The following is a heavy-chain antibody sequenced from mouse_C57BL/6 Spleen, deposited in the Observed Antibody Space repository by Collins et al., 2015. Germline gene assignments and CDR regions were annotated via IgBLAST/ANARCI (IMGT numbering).Heavy chain of an antibody. CDR1: GYTFTTYG. J-gene: IGHJ2*01. CDR2: INTYSGVP. Sequence: QIQLVQSGPELKKPGETVKISCKASGYTFTTYGMSWVKQAPGKGLKWMGWINTYSGVPTYADDFKGRFAFSLETSASTAYLQINNLKNEDTATYFCARGAYYSNYLYYFDYWGQGTTLTVSS. CDR3: ARGAYYSNYLYYFDY. D-gene: IGHD2-5*01. V-gene: IGHV9-3*01.